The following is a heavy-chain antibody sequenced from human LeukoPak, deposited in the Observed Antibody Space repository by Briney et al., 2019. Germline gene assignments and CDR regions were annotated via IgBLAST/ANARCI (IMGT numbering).Heavy chain of an antibody. CDR2: IWYDGSNK. CDR1: GFTFSSYG. Sequence: GGSLRLSCAASGFTFSSYGMHWVRQAPGKGLEWVAVIWYDGSNKYYADSVKGRFTVSRDNSKNTLSLQMNSLRAEDTAVYYCAKGKDYYDSSGYYAPFDYWGQGTLVTVSS. J-gene: IGHJ4*02. D-gene: IGHD3-22*01. V-gene: IGHV3-33*06. CDR3: AKGKDYYDSSGYYAPFDY.